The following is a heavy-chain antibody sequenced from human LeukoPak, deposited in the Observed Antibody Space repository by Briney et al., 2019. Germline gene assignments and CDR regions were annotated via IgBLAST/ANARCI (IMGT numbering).Heavy chain of an antibody. CDR3: ARGRYSSNWDDY. CDR2: ISGSGTTI. V-gene: IGHV3-11*04. Sequence: GGSLRLSCAASRFTFSDYYMSWVRQAPGKGLEWVSYISGSGTTIYYADSVKGRFVISRDNAKNSLYLQMNSLRAEDTAVYYCARGRYSSNWDDYWGQGTLVTVSS. CDR1: RFTFSDYY. J-gene: IGHJ4*02. D-gene: IGHD6-13*01.